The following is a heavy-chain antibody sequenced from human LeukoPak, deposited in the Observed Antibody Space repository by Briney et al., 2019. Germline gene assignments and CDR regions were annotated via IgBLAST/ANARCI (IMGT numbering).Heavy chain of an antibody. CDR1: GGSISSSSYY. CDR2: INNSGST. J-gene: IGHJ4*02. Sequence: SETLSLTCTVSGGSISSSSYYWGWIRQPPGKGLEWIGEINNSGSTNYNPSLKSRVTISVDTSKNQFSLKLSSVTAADTAVYYCVRDIAAAGGFDYWGRGTLVTVSS. D-gene: IGHD6-13*01. V-gene: IGHV4-39*07. CDR3: VRDIAAAGGFDY.